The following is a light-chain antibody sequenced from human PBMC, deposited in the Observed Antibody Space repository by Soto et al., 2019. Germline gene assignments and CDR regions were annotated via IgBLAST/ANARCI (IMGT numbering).Light chain of an antibody. Sequence: IQMTQSPSTLSGSVGARVTITCRASQTISSWLAWYQQTPGKAPMLLIYKASTLKSGVPSRFSGSGSGTEFTLTISSLQPDDVATYYCQHYNSYSEAFGQGTKVELK. CDR3: QHYNSYSEA. CDR2: KAS. J-gene: IGKJ1*01. V-gene: IGKV1-5*03. CDR1: QTISSW.